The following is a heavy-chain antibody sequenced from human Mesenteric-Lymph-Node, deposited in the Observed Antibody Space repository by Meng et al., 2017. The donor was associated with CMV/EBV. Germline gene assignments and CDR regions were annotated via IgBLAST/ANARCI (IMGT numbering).Heavy chain of an antibody. J-gene: IGHJ4*02. CDR2: VYYSGST. V-gene: IGHV4-39*01. CDR3: ARGNLSLGYCSSTSCYTKRGFSRRFDY. CDR1: DGSISSSDYY. D-gene: IGHD2-2*02. Sequence: SETLSLTCTVSDGSISSSDYYWAWIRQPPGKGLEWIASVYYSGSTYYNSSLKSRLTLSVDTSKNQFSLKLSSVTAADTAVYYCARGNLSLGYCSSTSCYTKRGFSRRFDYWGQGTLVTVSS.